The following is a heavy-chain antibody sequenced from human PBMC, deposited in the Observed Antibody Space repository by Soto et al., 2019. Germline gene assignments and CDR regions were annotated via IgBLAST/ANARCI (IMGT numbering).Heavy chain of an antibody. CDR3: AKVVVQATQPRYYFYGMDV. V-gene: IGHV3-9*01. J-gene: IGHJ6*02. CDR1: GFNFAEYA. CDR2: ISWDGGRI. D-gene: IGHD2-15*01. Sequence: EVQLVESGGGLVQPGRSLRLSCAASGFNFAEYAMHWVRQIPGKGLEWVSCISWDGGRIGYADSVKGRFTISRDNAKKSLFLQMNSLRPEDTALYYCAKVVVQATQPRYYFYGMDVWGQGTTVTVSS.